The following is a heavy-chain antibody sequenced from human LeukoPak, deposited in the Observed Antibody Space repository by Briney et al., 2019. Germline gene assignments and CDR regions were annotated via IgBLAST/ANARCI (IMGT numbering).Heavy chain of an antibody. V-gene: IGHV3-66*01. J-gene: IGHJ1*01. D-gene: IGHD2-15*01. CDR2: IYSGGST. CDR3: ASDSYSPEYFQH. Sequence: PGGSLTLSCAASGFTFSVAAMTWVRQAPGKGLEWVSVIYSGGSTFYADSVKGRFTISRDNSKNTLYLQMNSLRAEDTAVYYCASDSYSPEYFQHWGQGTLVTVSS. CDR1: GFTFSVAA.